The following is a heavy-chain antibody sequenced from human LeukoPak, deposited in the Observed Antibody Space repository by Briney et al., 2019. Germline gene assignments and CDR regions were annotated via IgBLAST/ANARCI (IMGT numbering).Heavy chain of an antibody. CDR3: ARSTVTTLDWYFDL. Sequence: PGGSLRLSCAASGFTFSSYAMHWVRQAPGKGLEWIGSIYHSGSTYYNPSLKSRVTISVDTYKHQFSLKLSSVTAADTAVYYCARSTVTTLDWYFDLWGRGTLVTVSS. D-gene: IGHD4-17*01. V-gene: IGHV4-38-2*01. CDR1: GFTFSSYA. CDR2: IYHSGST. J-gene: IGHJ2*01.